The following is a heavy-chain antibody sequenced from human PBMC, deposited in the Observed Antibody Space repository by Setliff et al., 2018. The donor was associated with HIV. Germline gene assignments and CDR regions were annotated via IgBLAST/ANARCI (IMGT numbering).Heavy chain of an antibody. V-gene: IGHV4-34*01. D-gene: IGHD2-21*02. J-gene: IGHJ4*01. CDR1: GGSFSGHY. CDR2: ISHSGST. Sequence: SETLSLTCAVYGGSFSGHYWSWIRQTPGKGLEWIGDISHSGSTNYNPSLKSRVTISVDTSKNQFSLRLTSVTAADTAVYFCARGSRSPLFNKFRVTPAFDYWGQGTLVTVSS. CDR3: ARGSRSPLFNKFRVTPAFDY.